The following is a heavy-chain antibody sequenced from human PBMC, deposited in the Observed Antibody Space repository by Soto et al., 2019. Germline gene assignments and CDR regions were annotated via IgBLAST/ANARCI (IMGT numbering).Heavy chain of an antibody. J-gene: IGHJ5*02. CDR2: MNPNSGNT. V-gene: IGHV1-8*01. CDR1: GYTFTSYD. Sequence: QVQLVQSGAEVKKPGASVKVSCKASGYTFTSYDINWVRQATGHGLEWLGWMNPNSGNTGYAQKFQGRVTMTRNTSISTAYMELSSLRSEDTAVYYCARDRITMVRGPGWFDPWGQGTLVTVSS. CDR3: ARDRITMVRGPGWFDP. D-gene: IGHD3-10*01.